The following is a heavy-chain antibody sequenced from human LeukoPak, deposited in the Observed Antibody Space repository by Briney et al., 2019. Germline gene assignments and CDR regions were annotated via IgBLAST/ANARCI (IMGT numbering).Heavy chain of an antibody. CDR2: IYHSGST. CDR1: GYSISNGYY. J-gene: IGHJ3*02. D-gene: IGHD1-1*01. Sequence: SETLSLTCSVSGYSISNGYYWVWIRQPPGKGLEWIGSIYHSGSTYYNPSLKSRVTISVDTSKNQFSLKLSSVTAADTAVYYCARLWRYAFDIWGQGTMVTVSS. CDR3: ARLWRYAFDI. V-gene: IGHV4-38-2*01.